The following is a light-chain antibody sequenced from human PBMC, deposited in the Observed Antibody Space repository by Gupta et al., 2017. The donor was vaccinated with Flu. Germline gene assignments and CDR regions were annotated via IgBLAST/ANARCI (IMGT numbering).Light chain of an antibody. CDR3: QAWDRSTYVV. Sequence: SYELTQPPSVSVSPGQTASITCSGDKLGDKYACWYKQKPGQSPRLVIDQDSKRPSGIPERFSGSNSGTNDNLTISATQAVDEADYYCQAWDRSTYVVFGGGTKLTVL. V-gene: IGLV3-1*01. J-gene: IGLJ2*01. CDR2: QDS. CDR1: KLGDKY.